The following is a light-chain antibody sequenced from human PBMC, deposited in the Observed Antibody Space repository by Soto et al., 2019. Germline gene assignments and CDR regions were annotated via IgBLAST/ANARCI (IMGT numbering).Light chain of an antibody. CDR2: GAS. V-gene: IGKV3-15*01. Sequence: ETELTQPLATLSVSPVERDTLSCRPSQSVGSDLAWYQQKPGQAPRLLIYGASTRATGIPARFSGSASGTEFTLTITGLQSEDFAVYYCRQYKNWPPISFGQGTGLEIK. CDR3: RQYKNWPPIS. J-gene: IGKJ5*01. CDR1: QSVGSD.